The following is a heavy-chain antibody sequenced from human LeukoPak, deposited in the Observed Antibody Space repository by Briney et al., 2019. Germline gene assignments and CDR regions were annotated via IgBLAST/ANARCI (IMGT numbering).Heavy chain of an antibody. V-gene: IGHV4-59*01. CDR1: GDSLNTYY. CDR2: VASSGTS. J-gene: IGHJ5*02. CDR3: ARVVRGVVTSNWFDP. Sequence: SETLSLTCTVSGDSLNTYYWTWIRQTPGKELEWIGFVASSGTSNYNPSLKSRFVISIDTSKNQFSLALTSVTPPDTGVYFCARVVRGVVTSNWFDPWGQGTLVSVSS. D-gene: IGHD2-21*02.